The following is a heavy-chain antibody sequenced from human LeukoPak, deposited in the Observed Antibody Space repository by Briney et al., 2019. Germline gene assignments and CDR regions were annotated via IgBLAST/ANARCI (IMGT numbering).Heavy chain of an antibody. CDR1: GFSFGNYA. Sequence: GSLRLSCIGSGFSFGNYAMSWVRQAPGKGLEWVAFIRYNGNNQYYADSVKGRFTISRDNSKNTLYLQMNSLKGDDTAVYYCAKDSAFYYIDVWGKGTTVIISS. V-gene: IGHV3-30*02. D-gene: IGHD3-10*01. J-gene: IGHJ6*03. CDR3: AKDSAFYYIDV. CDR2: IRYNGNNQ.